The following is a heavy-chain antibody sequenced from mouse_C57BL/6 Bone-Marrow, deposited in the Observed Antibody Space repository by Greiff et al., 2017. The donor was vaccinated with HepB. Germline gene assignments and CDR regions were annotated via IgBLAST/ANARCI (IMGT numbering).Heavy chain of an antibody. Sequence: EVQLQQSGPELVKPGDSVKISCKASGYSFTGYFMNWVMQSHGKSLEWIGRINPYNGDTFYNQKFKGKATLTVDKSSSTAHMELRSLTSEDSAVYYCARDYYGNYRWYFDVWGTGTTVTVSS. D-gene: IGHD2-1*01. J-gene: IGHJ1*03. CDR2: INPYNGDT. CDR1: GYSFTGYF. V-gene: IGHV1-20*01. CDR3: ARDYYGNYRWYFDV.